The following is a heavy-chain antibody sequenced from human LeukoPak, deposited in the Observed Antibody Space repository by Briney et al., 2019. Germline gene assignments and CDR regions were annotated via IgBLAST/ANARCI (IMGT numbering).Heavy chain of an antibody. CDR2: FDPEDGET. J-gene: IGHJ6*03. CDR1: GYTLTELS. D-gene: IGHD5-18*01. V-gene: IGHV1-24*01. CDR3: ATVPADTAMGQPYYYYYMDV. Sequence: ASVKVSCKVSGYTLTELSMHWVRQAPGKGLEWMGGFDPEDGETIYAQKFQGRVTMTEDTSTDTAYMELSSLRSEDTAVYYCATVPADTAMGQPYYYYYMDVWGKGTTVTVSS.